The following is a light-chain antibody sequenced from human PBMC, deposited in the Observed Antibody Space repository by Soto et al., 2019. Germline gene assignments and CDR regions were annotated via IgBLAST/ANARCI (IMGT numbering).Light chain of an antibody. Sequence: EIVLTQSPGTLSLYPGERATLSCRASQTVRTNYLAWFQHKPGQAPRLLIYGASSRATGIPDRFSGSGTGTDFTLTINTLEPEDFAVYFCQQYSDSPLTFGGGTKVEIK. J-gene: IGKJ4*01. V-gene: IGKV3-20*01. CDR3: QQYSDSPLT. CDR2: GAS. CDR1: QTVRTNY.